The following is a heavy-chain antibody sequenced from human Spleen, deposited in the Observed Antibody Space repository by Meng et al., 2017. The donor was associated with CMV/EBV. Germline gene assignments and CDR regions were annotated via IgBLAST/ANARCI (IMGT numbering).Heavy chain of an antibody. CDR1: GGSVSSASYY. Sequence: SETLSLTCSVSGGSVSSASYYLTWIRQPPGKGLEWIGHIYYSGSTKYNPSLKSRVTISVDTSKNQFSLKLSSVTAADTAVYYCARGLYDLWSGSIFVYYAMDVWGQGTTVTVSS. CDR3: ARGLYDLWSGSIFVYYAMDV. D-gene: IGHD3-3*01. J-gene: IGHJ6*02. V-gene: IGHV4-61*01. CDR2: IYYSGST.